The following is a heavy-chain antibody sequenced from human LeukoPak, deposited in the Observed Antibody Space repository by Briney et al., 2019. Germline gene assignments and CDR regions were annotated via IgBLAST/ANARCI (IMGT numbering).Heavy chain of an antibody. CDR2: IYYSGNT. J-gene: IGHJ4*02. CDR1: GGSISSSSYY. D-gene: IGHD3-22*01. V-gene: IGHV4-39*01. Sequence: SETLSLTCTVSGGSISSSSYYWGWIRQPPGNGLEWIGSIYYSGNTYFNPSLKSRVTISVDTSKNQFALKLSSVTAADTAFYCCARHSNGYFDYWGQGTLVTVSS. CDR3: ARHSNGYFDY.